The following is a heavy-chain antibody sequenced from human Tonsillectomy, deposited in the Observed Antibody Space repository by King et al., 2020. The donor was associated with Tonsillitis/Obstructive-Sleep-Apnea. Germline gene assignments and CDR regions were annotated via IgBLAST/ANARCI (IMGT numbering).Heavy chain of an antibody. CDR1: GGSFSGYY. D-gene: IGHD1-26*01. Sequence: VQLQQWGAGLLKPSETLSLTCAVYGGSFSGYYWSWIRQPPGKGLEWIGEINHSGSTNYNPSLKSRVTISVDTSKNQFSLKLSSVTAADTAVYYCARGRGYSGSYYRSYYCDYWGQGTLVTVSS. CDR3: ARGRGYSGSYYRSYYCDY. J-gene: IGHJ4*02. CDR2: INHSGST. V-gene: IGHV4-34*01.